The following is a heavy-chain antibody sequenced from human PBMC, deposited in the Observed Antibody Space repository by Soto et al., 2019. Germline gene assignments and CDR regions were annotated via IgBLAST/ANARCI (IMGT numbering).Heavy chain of an antibody. CDR1: GCSISSSSYY. J-gene: IGHJ4*02. CDR2: IYYSGST. Sequence: SETLSLTCTVYGCSISSSSYYWCWIRQPPGKGLEWIGSIYYSGSTYYNPSLKSRVTISVDTSKNQFSLKLSSVTAADTAVYYCARRVVRGVIDYWGQGTLVTVSS. D-gene: IGHD3-10*01. CDR3: ARRVVRGVIDY. V-gene: IGHV4-39*01.